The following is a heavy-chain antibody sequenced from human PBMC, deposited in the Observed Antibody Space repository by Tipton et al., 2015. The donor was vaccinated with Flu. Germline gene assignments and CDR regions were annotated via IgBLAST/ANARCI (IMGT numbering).Heavy chain of an antibody. CDR1: RGSIRGYV. Sequence: TLSLTCSVSRGSIRGYVWTWIRQPPGRGLEWMGYIYDTGSTYYNPALKGRVTMSVDTSKNQLSLKVTSVTAADTAIYYCAKDKTGSEGSFQYQFDSWGQGALVTVSS. J-gene: IGHJ4*02. D-gene: IGHD2-2*01. CDR3: AKDKTGSEGSFQYQFDS. V-gene: IGHV4-59*01. CDR2: IYDTGST.